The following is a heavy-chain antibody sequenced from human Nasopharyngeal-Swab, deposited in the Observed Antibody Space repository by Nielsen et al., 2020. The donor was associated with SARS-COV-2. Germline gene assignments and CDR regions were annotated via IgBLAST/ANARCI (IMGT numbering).Heavy chain of an antibody. Sequence: WIRQSPWRGLEWLGRTYYRPRWHKDYAFSVRSRLSINADTSKNQLSLQLNSVTSEDTAVYYCARGSGPHLLEFDYWGQGTLVTVSS. D-gene: IGHD1-26*01. CDR2: TYYRPRWHK. CDR3: ARGSGPHLLEFDY. V-gene: IGHV6-1*01. J-gene: IGHJ4*02.